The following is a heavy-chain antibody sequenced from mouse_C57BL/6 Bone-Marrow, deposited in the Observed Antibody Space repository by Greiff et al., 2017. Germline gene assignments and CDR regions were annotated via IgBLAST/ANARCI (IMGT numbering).Heavy chain of an antibody. V-gene: IGHV1-42*01. CDR1: GYSFTGYY. CDR3: ARRTGNFDY. CDR2: INPSTGGT. J-gene: IGHJ2*01. D-gene: IGHD4-1*01. Sequence: DVHLVESGPELVKPGASVKISCKASGYSFTGYYMNWVKQSPEKSLEWIGEINPSTGGTTYNQKFKAKATLTVDKSSSTAYMQLKSLTSEDSAVYYCARRTGNFDYWGQGTTLTVSS.